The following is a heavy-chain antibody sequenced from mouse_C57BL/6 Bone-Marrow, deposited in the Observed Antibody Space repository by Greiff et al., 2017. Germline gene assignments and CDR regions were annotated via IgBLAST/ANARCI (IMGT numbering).Heavy chain of an antibody. Sequence: QVQLQQPGAELVKPGASVKLSCKASGYTFTSYWMHWVKQRPGQGLEWIGMIHPNSGSTNYNEKFKSKATLTVVKASSTAYMQLSSLTSDDSAVFYCARVDSSYWYCDVWCSGTTVTVTS. CDR3: ARVDSSYWYCDV. CDR1: GYTFTSYW. J-gene: IGHJ1*01. CDR2: IHPNSGST. V-gene: IGHV1-64*01. D-gene: IGHD1-1*01.